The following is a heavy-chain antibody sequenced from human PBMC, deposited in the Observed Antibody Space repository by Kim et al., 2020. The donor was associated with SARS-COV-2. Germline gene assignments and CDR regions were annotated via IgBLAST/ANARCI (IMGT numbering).Heavy chain of an antibody. D-gene: IGHD3-9*01. Sequence: RFTITRDNSKNTLYLQMNSLRAEDTAVYYCAKGFSDFDSCGYYYYGMDVWGQGTTVTVSS. V-gene: IGHV3-23*01. J-gene: IGHJ6*02. CDR3: AKGFSDFDSCGYYYYGMDV.